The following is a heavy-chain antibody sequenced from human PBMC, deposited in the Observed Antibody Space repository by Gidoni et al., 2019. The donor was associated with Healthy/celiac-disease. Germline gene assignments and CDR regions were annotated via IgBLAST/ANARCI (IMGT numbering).Heavy chain of an antibody. CDR3: ARHRSLDFITVATPLEY. CDR1: GYSFTSYW. V-gene: IGHV5-10-1*01. CDR2: IDPSDSYT. D-gene: IGHD4-17*01. J-gene: IGHJ4*02. Sequence: SCKGSGYSFTSYWISWVRQMPGKGLEWMGRIDPSDSYTNYSPSFQGHVTISADKSISTAYLQWSSLKASDTAMYYCARHRSLDFITVATPLEYWGQGTLVTVSS.